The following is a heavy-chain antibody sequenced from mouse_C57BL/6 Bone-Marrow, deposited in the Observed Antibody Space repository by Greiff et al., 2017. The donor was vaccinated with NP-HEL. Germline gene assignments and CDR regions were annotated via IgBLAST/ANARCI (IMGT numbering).Heavy chain of an antibody. CDR2: ISGGGGNT. J-gene: IGHJ2*01. D-gene: IGHD1-1*01. CDR3: ARGAPLGYGSRPLDY. Sequence: EVQLVESGGGLVKPGGSLKLSCAASGFTFSSYTMSWVRQTPEKRLEWVATISGGGGNTYYPDSVKGRFTISRDNAKNTLYLKMSSLRSEDTALYYCARGAPLGYGSRPLDYWGQGTTLTVSS. V-gene: IGHV5-9*01. CDR1: GFTFSSYT.